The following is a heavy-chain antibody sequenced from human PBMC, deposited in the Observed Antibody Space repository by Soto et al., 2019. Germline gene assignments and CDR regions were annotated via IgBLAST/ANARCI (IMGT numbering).Heavy chain of an antibody. V-gene: IGHV1-2*04. D-gene: IGHD2-2*01. CDR2: INPNSGGT. J-gene: IGHJ6*02. CDR1: GYTFTGYY. Sequence: ASVKVSCKASGYTFTGYYMHWVRQAPGQGLEWMGWINPNSGGTNYAQKFQGWVTMTRDTSISTAYMELSRLRSDDTAVYYCARDQSLSIVVVPADYGMDVWGQGTTVTSP. CDR3: ARDQSLSIVVVPADYGMDV.